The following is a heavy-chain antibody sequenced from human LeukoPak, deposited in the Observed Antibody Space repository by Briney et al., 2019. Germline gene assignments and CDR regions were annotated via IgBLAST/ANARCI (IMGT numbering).Heavy chain of an antibody. CDR1: GFTFSSYS. Sequence: PGGSLRLSCAASGFTFSSYSMNWVRQAPGKGLEWVSSISSSSYIYYADSVKGRFTISRDNAKSSVYLQMNSLRAEDTAVYYCARGDLYGDYGIDYWGQGTLVTVSS. D-gene: IGHD4-17*01. CDR3: ARGDLYGDYGIDY. J-gene: IGHJ4*02. V-gene: IGHV3-21*01. CDR2: ISSSSYI.